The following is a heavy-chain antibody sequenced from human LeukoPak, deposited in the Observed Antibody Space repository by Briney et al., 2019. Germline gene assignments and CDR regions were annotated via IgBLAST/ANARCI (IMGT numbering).Heavy chain of an antibody. D-gene: IGHD2-15*01. CDR1: GFTFISYA. J-gene: IGHJ5*02. CDR3: ARGADGVSSNSRGWFDP. Sequence: PGTSLRLSCAASGFTFISYAIHWVRQAPGKGLEWVAVISFHGTDSFYADSVKGRFTISRDNSRNSLYLQMNTLRAEDTAVYSCARGADGVSSNSRGWFDPWGQGTLVTVSS. CDR2: ISFHGTDS. V-gene: IGHV3-30*04.